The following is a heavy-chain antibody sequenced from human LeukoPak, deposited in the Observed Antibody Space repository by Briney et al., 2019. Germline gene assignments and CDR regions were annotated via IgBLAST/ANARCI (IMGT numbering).Heavy chain of an antibody. V-gene: IGHV3-9*01. CDR3: VARSGYSPADAFYI. Sequence: PGGSLRLSCAASGITFDDYAMYWVRQAPGKGLEWVAGISWNSGKTGYADSVKGRFTVSRDNAKNSLFLQMNSLRTEDAALYYCVARSGYSPADAFYIWGQGTRVTVSS. CDR1: GITFDDYA. D-gene: IGHD3-3*01. J-gene: IGHJ3*02. CDR2: ISWNSGKT.